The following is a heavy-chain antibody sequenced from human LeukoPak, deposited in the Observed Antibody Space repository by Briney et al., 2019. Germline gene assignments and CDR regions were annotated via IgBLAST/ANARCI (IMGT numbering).Heavy chain of an antibody. CDR1: GGSISTYY. V-gene: IGHV4-59*01. J-gene: IGHJ4*02. CDR2: VYYSGST. D-gene: IGHD3-10*01. CDR3: ARSELLWFGKVNSGFDF. Sequence: SETLSLTCTVSGGSISTYYWSWIRQPSGKGLEWIGYVYYSGSTNYNPFLMSRVTISVDTSENQFSLKLSSVTAADTAMYYCARSELLWFGKVNSGFDFWGQGTLVTVSS.